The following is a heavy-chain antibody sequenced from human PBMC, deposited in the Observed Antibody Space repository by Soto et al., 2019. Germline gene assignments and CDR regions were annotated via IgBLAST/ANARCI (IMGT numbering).Heavy chain of an antibody. CDR1: GFTFSSYS. D-gene: IGHD6-6*01. Sequence: GGSLRLSCAASGFTFSSYSMNWVRQAPGKGLEWVSSISSSSSYIYYADSVKGRFTISRDNAKNSLYLQMNSLRAEDTAVYYCAIMSIAARYYGMDVWGQGTTVTVSS. V-gene: IGHV3-21*01. CDR3: AIMSIAARYYGMDV. J-gene: IGHJ6*02. CDR2: ISSSSSYI.